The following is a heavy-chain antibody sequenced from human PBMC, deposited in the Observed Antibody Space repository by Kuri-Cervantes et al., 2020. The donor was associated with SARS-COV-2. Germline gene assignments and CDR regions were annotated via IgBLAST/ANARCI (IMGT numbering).Heavy chain of an antibody. D-gene: IGHD3-22*01. J-gene: IGHJ6*02. CDR2: IYYSGST. CDR1: GGSISSRSYY. Sequence: SETLSLTCSVSGGSISSRSYYWGWIRQPPGKGLEWIGSIYYSGSTNYNPTLKSRVTISVDTSTNQFFLNLTSVTAADTAVYYCARQGGYYGMDVWSQGTTVTVSS. CDR3: ARQGGYYGMDV. V-gene: IGHV4-39*01.